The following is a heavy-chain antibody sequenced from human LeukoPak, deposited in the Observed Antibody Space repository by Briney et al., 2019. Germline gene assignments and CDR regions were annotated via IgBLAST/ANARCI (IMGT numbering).Heavy chain of an antibody. CDR3: VREVEGAFDY. CDR2: IKQDGSEK. J-gene: IGHJ4*02. V-gene: IGHV3-7*03. D-gene: IGHD2-15*01. CDR1: GFTFSSYW. Sequence: GGSLRLSCAASGFTFSSYWMSWVRQAPGKGLEWVANIKQDGSEKYYVDSVKGRFTISRDNAKNSLYLQMNSLKTEDTAMYYCVREVEGAFDYWGQGTLVSVSS.